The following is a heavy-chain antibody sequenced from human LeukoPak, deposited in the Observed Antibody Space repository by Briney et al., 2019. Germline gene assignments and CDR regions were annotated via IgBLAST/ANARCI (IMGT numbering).Heavy chain of an antibody. Sequence: PGGSLRLSCAASGFTFSSYGMQWVRQAPGKGLEGVAVISYDGSNKYYADSVKGRFTISRDNSKNTLYLQMNSLRAEDTAVYYCAKSRWPTVTSYYFDYWGQGTLVTVSS. CDR3: AKSRWPTVTSYYFDY. CDR1: GFTFSSYG. V-gene: IGHV3-30*18. J-gene: IGHJ4*02. D-gene: IGHD4-17*01. CDR2: ISYDGSNK.